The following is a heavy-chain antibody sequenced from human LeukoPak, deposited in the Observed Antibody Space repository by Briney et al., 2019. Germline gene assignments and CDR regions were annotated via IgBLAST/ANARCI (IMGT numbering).Heavy chain of an antibody. D-gene: IGHD3-10*01. CDR2: ISSSSSTI. V-gene: IGHV3-48*02. CDR3: TRDSPDYGSGSYYSLHP. J-gene: IGHJ5*02. Sequence: PGGSLRLSCAASGFTFSSYSMNWVRRAPGKGLEWVSYISSSSSTIYYADSVKGRFTISRDNAKNSLYLQMNSLRDEDTAVYYCTRDSPDYGSGSYYSLHPWGQGTLVTVSS. CDR1: GFTFSSYS.